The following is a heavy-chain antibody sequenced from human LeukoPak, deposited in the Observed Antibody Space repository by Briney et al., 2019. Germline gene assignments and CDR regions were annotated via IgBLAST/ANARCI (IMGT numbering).Heavy chain of an antibody. D-gene: IGHD1-26*01. CDR2: ITCNTDTI. CDR1: GFTFDDYA. V-gene: IGHV3-9*01. Sequence: SLSLSCAASGFTFDDYAMHWLPHGPGKGLEGILDITCNTDTIPYAYSVMGRFTMSRDNAKNSLYLNMHSSRATDTALYYCAKDISVGATPYYLDSWGQGTLVTVSS. J-gene: IGHJ4*02. CDR3: AKDISVGATPYYLDS.